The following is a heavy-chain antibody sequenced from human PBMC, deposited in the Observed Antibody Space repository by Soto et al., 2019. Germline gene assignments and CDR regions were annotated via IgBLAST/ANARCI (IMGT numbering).Heavy chain of an antibody. CDR2: IRSKANSYAT. Sequence: GGSLRLSCAASGFTFSGSAMHWVRQASGKGLEWVGRIRSKANSYATAYAASVKGRFTISRDDSKNTAYLQMNSLKTEDTAVYYCTRQGMISRTHDYWGQGTLVTVSS. D-gene: IGHD3-22*01. V-gene: IGHV3-73*01. CDR1: GFTFSGSA. CDR3: TRQGMISRTHDY. J-gene: IGHJ4*02.